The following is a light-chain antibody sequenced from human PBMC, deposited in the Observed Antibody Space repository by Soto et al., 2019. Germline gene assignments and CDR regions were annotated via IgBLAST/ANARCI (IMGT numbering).Light chain of an antibody. Sequence: EIMMTQSPGTLSASPGERATLSCRASQSVSSNLAWYQQKPGQATRLLIYAVSTRATGSPARFSGSGSGKQFTLTISSLQSEDFAVYYCQQYNKWPLTFGQGTKVEIK. J-gene: IGKJ1*01. V-gene: IGKV3-15*01. CDR1: QSVSSN. CDR3: QQYNKWPLT. CDR2: AVS.